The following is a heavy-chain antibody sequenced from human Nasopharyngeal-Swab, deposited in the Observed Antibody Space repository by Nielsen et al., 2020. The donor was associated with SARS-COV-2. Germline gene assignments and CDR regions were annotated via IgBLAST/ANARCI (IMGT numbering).Heavy chain of an antibody. CDR1: GFTFSSYS. D-gene: IGHD3-9*01. Sequence: GESLKISCAASGFTFSSYSMNWVRQAPGKGLEWVSYISSSGSTIYYADSVKGRFTISRDNAKNSLYLQMNSLRAEDTAVYYCARDAFDDILTGYYYYFDYRGQGTLVTVSS. J-gene: IGHJ4*02. CDR2: ISSSGSTI. CDR3: ARDAFDDILTGYYYYFDY. V-gene: IGHV3-48*04.